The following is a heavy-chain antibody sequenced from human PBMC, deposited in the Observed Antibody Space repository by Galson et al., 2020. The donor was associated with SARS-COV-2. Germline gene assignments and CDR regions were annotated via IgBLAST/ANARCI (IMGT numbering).Heavy chain of an antibody. Sequence: GESLKISCAASGFTFSSYAMSWVRQAPGKGLEWVSAISGSGGSTYYADSVKGRFTISRDNSKNTLYLQMNSLRAEDTAVYYCAKRRGYSYGGLDYWGQGTLVTVSS. J-gene: IGHJ4*02. D-gene: IGHD5-18*01. CDR1: GFTFSSYA. CDR2: ISGSGGST. V-gene: IGHV3-23*01. CDR3: AKRRGYSYGGLDY.